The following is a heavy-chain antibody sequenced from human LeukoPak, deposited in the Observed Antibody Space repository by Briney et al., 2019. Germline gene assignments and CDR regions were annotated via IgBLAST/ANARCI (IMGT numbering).Heavy chain of an antibody. J-gene: IGHJ4*02. CDR1: GFPFSGYA. CDR3: AREEEPRLDY. Sequence: PGGSLRLSCAASGFPFSGYAMHWVRQAPGKGLEWVALISYDGNIKYYADSVKGRFTISRDNSKRELYLHMNSLRGEDTAVFYCAREEEPRLDYWGQGTPVTVSS. D-gene: IGHD1-14*01. CDR2: ISYDGNIK. V-gene: IGHV3-30-3*01.